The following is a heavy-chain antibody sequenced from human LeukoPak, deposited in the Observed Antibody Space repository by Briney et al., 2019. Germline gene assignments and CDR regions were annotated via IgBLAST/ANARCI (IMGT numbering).Heavy chain of an antibody. CDR3: ARDIVATILGSSIDY. J-gene: IGHJ4*02. V-gene: IGHV3-21*01. CDR2: ISSSSSYI. D-gene: IGHD5-12*01. Sequence: GGSLRLSCAASGFTFSSYSMNWVRQAPGKGLEWVSSISSSSSYIYYADSVKGRFTISRDNAKNSLYLQMNSLRAEDTAVYYCARDIVATILGSSIDYWGQGTLVTVSS. CDR1: GFTFSSYS.